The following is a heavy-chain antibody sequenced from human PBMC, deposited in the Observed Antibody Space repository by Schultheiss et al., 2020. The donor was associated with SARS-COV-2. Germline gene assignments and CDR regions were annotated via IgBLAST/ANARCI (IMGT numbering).Heavy chain of an antibody. J-gene: IGHJ6*02. CDR3: ARGGYGGSNYYYYYGMDV. V-gene: IGHV4-61*02. D-gene: IGHD4-23*01. CDR1: GDSMSDGGYY. Sequence: SETLSLTCTVSGDSMSDGGYYWSWIRQPAGKGLEWIGRIQPSRGTNYNPSLKSRVTMSVDTSKNQFSLKLSSVTAADTAVYYCARGGYGGSNYYYYYGMDVWGQGTTVTVSS. CDR2: IQPSRGT.